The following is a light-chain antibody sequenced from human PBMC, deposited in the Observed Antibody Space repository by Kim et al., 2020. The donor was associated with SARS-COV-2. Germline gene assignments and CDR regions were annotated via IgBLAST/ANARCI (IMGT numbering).Light chain of an antibody. V-gene: IGLV2-14*03. CDR1: SSDVGGYNY. CDR2: DVS. CDR3: SSYTSSSRV. J-gene: IGLJ3*02. Sequence: PGQSITISCTGTSSDVGGYNYVSWYQQHPGKAPRLMIYDVSNRPSGVSNRFSGSKSGNTASLTISGLQAEDEADYYCSSYTSSSRVFGGGTKLTVL.